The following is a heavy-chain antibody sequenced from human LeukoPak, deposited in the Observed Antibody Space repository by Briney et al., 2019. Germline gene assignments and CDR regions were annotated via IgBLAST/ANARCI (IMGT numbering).Heavy chain of an antibody. CDR3: AKDPRRYSRTGGYFDY. Sequence: GGSLRLSCAASGFTFDDYAMHWVRKAPGKGLEWVSGISWNSGSIGYADSVKGRCTISRDNSKNTLYLQMNSLRAEDTAVYYCAKDPRRYSRTGGYFDYWGQGTLVTVSS. V-gene: IGHV3-9*01. D-gene: IGHD6-13*01. CDR2: ISWNSGSI. CDR1: GFTFDDYA. J-gene: IGHJ4*02.